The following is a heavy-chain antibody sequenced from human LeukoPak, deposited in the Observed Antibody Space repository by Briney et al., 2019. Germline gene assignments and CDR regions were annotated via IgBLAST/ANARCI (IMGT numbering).Heavy chain of an antibody. D-gene: IGHD4-17*01. J-gene: IGHJ4*02. CDR3: ARHMTTVTAPIDY. Sequence: SQTLSLTCTVSGGSISSGGYYWSWIRQHPGKGLEWIGYIYYSGSTYYNPSLKSRVTISVDTSKNQFSLKLSSVTAADTAVYYCARHMTTVTAPIDYWGQGTLVTVSS. CDR1: GGSISSGGYY. CDR2: IYYSGST. V-gene: IGHV4-31*03.